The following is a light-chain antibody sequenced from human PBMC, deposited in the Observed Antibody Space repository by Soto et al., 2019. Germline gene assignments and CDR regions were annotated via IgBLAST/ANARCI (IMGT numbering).Light chain of an antibody. J-gene: IGLJ2*01. CDR1: RGHSSYA. CDR2: LNSDGSH. CDR3: QTWGADSVV. Sequence: QPVLTQSPSASAPLGASVKLTCTLSRGHSSYAIAWHQQQPEKGPRYLMKLNSDGSHSKGDGIPDRFSGSSSGAERYLTISSLQSEDEADYYCQTWGADSVVFGGGTKLTVL. V-gene: IGLV4-69*01.